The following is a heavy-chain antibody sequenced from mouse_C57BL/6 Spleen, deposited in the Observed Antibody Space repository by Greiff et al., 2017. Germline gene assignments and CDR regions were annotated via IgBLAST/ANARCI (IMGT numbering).Heavy chain of an antibody. J-gene: IGHJ2*01. Sequence: QVQLKESGPGLVQPSQSLSITCTVSGFSLTSYGVHWVRQSPGKGLEWLGVIWSGGSTDYNAAFISRLSISKDNSKSQVFFKMNSLQADDTAIYYCARESLMVTTYYFDYWGQGTTLTVSS. CDR2: IWSGGST. CDR3: ARESLMVTTYYFDY. D-gene: IGHD2-2*01. CDR1: GFSLTSYG. V-gene: IGHV2-2*01.